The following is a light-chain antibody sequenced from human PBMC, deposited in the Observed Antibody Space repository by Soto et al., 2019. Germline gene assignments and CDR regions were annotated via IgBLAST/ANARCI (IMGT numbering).Light chain of an antibody. CDR3: QAWDNSTVV. V-gene: IGLV3-1*01. CDR1: KLGDKY. Sequence: SYELTQPPSVSVSPGQTASITCSGHKLGDKYACWYQQKPGQSPVLVIYQDTKRPSGIPERFSGSNYENTATLTISGTQAMDGADYYCQAWDNSTVVFGGGTKLTVL. CDR2: QDT. J-gene: IGLJ2*01.